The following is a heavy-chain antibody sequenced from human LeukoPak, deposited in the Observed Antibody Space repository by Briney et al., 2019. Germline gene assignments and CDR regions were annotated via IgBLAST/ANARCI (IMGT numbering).Heavy chain of an antibody. Sequence: SETLSLTCTVAGGPISGYYWSWIRQPPGKELEWIGYIYSSGSSGSANYNPSLTSRVTTSIDTSKNQFSLTLSSVTAADTAVYYCARQGTTVTHFDYWGQGTLVTVSS. D-gene: IGHD4-11*01. V-gene: IGHV4-59*01. CDR3: ARQGTTVTHFDY. J-gene: IGHJ4*02. CDR2: IYSSGSSGSA. CDR1: GGPISGYY.